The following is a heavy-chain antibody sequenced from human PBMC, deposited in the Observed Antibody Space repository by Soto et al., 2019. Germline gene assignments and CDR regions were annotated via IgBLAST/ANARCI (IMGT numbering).Heavy chain of an antibody. D-gene: IGHD4-17*01. J-gene: IGHJ4*02. CDR1: GGSISSYH. CDR3: ARGTVTTTYFDF. V-gene: IGHV4-59*01. CDR2: IYYTGST. Sequence: SETLSLPCTVSGGSISSYHWSWIRQPPGKGLEWIGYIYYTGSTNYNPSLRSRVTISVDTSKNQFSLKLSSVTAADTAVYYCARGTVTTTYFDFWGQGTLVTVSS.